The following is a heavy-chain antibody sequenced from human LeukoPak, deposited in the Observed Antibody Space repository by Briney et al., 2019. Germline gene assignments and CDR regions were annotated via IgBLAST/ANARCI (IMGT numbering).Heavy chain of an antibody. CDR3: AKETIGQQLADY. V-gene: IGHV3-30*02. CDR1: GFTFSSYG. J-gene: IGHJ4*02. Sequence: PGGSLRLSCAASGFTFSSYGMHWVRQAPGKGLEWVAFIRYDGSNKYYADSVKGRFTISRDNSKNTLYLQMNSLRAGDTAVYYCAKETIGQQLADYWGQGTLVTVSS. CDR2: IRYDGSNK. D-gene: IGHD6-13*01.